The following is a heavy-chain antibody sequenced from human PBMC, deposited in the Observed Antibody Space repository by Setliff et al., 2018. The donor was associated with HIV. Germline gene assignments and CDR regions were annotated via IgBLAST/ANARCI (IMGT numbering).Heavy chain of an antibody. V-gene: IGHV1-46*01. CDR3: ARGIAAVGVGGFDY. Sequence: ASVKVSCKASGYTFTNYYIHWVRQAPGQGLEWMGLINPSGGRTSYAQKFQGRLTMTRDTSRSTVYMELSSLRSEDTAVYYCARGIAAVGVGGFDYWSQGTLVTVSS. CDR2: INPSGGRT. CDR1: GYTFTNYY. J-gene: IGHJ4*02. D-gene: IGHD6-13*01.